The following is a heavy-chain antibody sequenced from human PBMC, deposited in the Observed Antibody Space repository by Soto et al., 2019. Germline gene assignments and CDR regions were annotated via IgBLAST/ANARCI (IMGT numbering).Heavy chain of an antibody. CDR2: ISGSGGST. CDR3: AKDGGHYDSSGYSFDY. J-gene: IGHJ4*02. V-gene: IGHV3-23*01. CDR1: GFTFSSYA. Sequence: RSCAASGFTFSSYAMSCVRQAPWKGLEWVSAISGSGGSTYYADSVKGRFTISRDNSKNTLYLQMNSLRAEDTAVYYCAKDGGHYDSSGYSFDYWGQGTLVTVSS. D-gene: IGHD3-22*01.